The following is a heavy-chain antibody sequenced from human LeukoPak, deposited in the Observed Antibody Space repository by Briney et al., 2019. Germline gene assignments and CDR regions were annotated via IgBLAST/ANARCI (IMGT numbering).Heavy chain of an antibody. J-gene: IGHJ6*03. CDR2: IYYSGST. CDR1: GGSISSSSYY. CDR3: AGTPPAYYYYYMDV. V-gene: IGHV4-39*07. Sequence: SETLSLTCTVSGGSISSSSYYWGWIRQPPGKGLEWIGSIYYSGSTYYNPSLKSRVTISVDTSKNQFSLKLSSVTAADTAVYYCAGTPPAYYYYYMDVWGKGTTVTVSS. D-gene: IGHD2-15*01.